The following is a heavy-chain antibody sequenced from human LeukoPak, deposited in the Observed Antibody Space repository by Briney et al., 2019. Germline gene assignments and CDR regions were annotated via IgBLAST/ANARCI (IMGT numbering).Heavy chain of an antibody. CDR2: IWYDGTSK. D-gene: IGHD6-13*01. V-gene: IGHV3-33*08. J-gene: IGHJ4*02. Sequence: QPGRSLRLSCAASGFTFSSYGMHWVRQAPGKGLEWVAVIWYDGTSKDYADSVKGRFTFSRDNSKNTLYLQMNSLTVEDTAVYYCARSQSSSLIDYWGQGTLVTVSS. CDR1: GFTFSSYG. CDR3: ARSQSSSLIDY.